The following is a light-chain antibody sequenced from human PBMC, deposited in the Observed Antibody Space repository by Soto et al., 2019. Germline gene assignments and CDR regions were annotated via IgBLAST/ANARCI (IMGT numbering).Light chain of an antibody. V-gene: IGKV3-15*01. CDR1: QSVSSN. CDR2: GAS. J-gene: IGKJ3*01. CDR3: QQYNNWPPEIT. Sequence: EIVMTQSPATLPVSPGERATLSCRASQSVSSNLAWYQQKPGQAPRLLIYGASTRATGIPARFSGSGSGTEFTLTISSLQSEDFAVYYCQQYNNWPPEITFGPGTKVDIK.